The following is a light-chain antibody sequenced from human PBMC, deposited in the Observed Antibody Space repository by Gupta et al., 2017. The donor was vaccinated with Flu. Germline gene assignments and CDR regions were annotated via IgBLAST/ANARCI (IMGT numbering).Light chain of an antibody. CDR2: AAS. V-gene: IGKV1-39*01. CDR1: QSISSY. J-gene: IGKJ2*03. CDR3: QQSDSTPYS. Sequence: DIQMTQSPSSLSASVGDRVTITCRASQSISSYLNWYQQKPGKAPNLLIYAASSLQSGVPSRFSGSGSGTDFILTINMLHPEDFATYYCQQSDSTPYSFGQGTKLEIK.